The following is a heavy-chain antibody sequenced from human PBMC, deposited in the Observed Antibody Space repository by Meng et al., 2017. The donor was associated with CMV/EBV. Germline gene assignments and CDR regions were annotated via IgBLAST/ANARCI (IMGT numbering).Heavy chain of an antibody. CDR1: GFTFSDYY. Sequence: GFTFSDYYMSWIRQAPGKGLEWVSYISSSGSTIYYADSVKGRFTISRDNAKNSLYLQMNSLRAEDTVVYYCARGLGRVVPAAIGFDYWGQGTLVTVSS. V-gene: IGHV3-11*01. CDR3: ARGLGRVVPAAIGFDY. CDR2: ISSSGSTI. D-gene: IGHD2-2*01. J-gene: IGHJ4*02.